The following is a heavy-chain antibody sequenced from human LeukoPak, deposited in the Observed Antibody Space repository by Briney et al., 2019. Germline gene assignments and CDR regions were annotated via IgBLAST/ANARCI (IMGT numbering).Heavy chain of an antibody. CDR3: ARAGTIFGVVIDY. V-gene: IGHV3-7*01. J-gene: IGHJ4*02. CDR2: IKQDGSEK. Sequence: GGSLRLSCAASGFTFSSYWMGWVRQAPGKGLEWVANIKQDGSEKYYVDSVKGRFTISRDNAKNSLYLQMNSLRAEDTAVYYCARAGTIFGVVIDYWGQGTLVTVSS. D-gene: IGHD3-3*01. CDR1: GFTFSSYW.